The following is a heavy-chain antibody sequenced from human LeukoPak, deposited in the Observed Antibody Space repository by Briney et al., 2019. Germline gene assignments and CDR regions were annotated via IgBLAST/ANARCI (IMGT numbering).Heavy chain of an antibody. CDR2: ISGGSGYI. CDR3: AGGPIAAAGEDY. V-gene: IGHV3-21*01. CDR1: GFTFSSYS. D-gene: IGHD6-13*01. J-gene: IGHJ4*02. Sequence: PGGSLRLSCAASGFTFSSYSMNWVRQAPGKGLEWVSSISGGSGYIYYADSVKGRFTISRDNAKNSLYLQMNSLRAEDTAVYYCAGGPIAAAGEDYWGQGILVTVSS.